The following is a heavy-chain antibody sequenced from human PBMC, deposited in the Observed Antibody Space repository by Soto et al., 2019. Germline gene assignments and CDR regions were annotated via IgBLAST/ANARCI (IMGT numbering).Heavy chain of an antibody. CDR3: ARDDQYSGSYYGLDYFDY. J-gene: IGHJ4*02. V-gene: IGHV3-48*03. CDR2: ISSSGSTI. D-gene: IGHD1-26*01. Sequence: EVQLVESGGGLVQPGGSLRLSCAASGFTFSSYEMNWVRQAPGKGLEWVSYISSSGSTIYYADSVKGRFTISRDNAKNSLYLQMNSLRAEDTAVYYCARDDQYSGSYYGLDYFDYWGQGTLVTVSS. CDR1: GFTFSSYE.